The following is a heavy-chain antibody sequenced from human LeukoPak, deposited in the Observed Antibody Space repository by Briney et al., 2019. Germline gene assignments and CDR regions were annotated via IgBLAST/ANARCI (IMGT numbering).Heavy chain of an antibody. V-gene: IGHV3-74*01. CDR3: ARVGKTSSAY. CDR1: GFALSSYW. Sequence: GGSLRLSCAASGFALSSYWMHWVRQVPGKGLVWVSRIDTDASKTNYADSVKGRFTISRDNSKNTLYLQMGSLRGEDMAVYYCARVGKTSSAYWGQGTLVTVSS. J-gene: IGHJ4*02. CDR2: IDTDASKT.